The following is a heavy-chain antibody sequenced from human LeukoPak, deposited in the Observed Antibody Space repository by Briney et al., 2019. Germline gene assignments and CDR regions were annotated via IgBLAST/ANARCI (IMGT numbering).Heavy chain of an antibody. CDR1: GFTFSSYG. V-gene: IGHV3-48*04. Sequence: GGSLRLSCAASGFTFSSYGMTWVRQAPGKGLEWVSYISSSSSTIYYADSVKGRFTISRDNAKNSLYLQMNSLRAEDTAVYYCARVYGDLDRGYYYYYMDVWGKGTTVTISS. D-gene: IGHD4-17*01. J-gene: IGHJ6*03. CDR2: ISSSSSTI. CDR3: ARVYGDLDRGYYYYYMDV.